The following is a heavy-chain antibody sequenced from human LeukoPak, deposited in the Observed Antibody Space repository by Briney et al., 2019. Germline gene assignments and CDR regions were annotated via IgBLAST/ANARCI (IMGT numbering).Heavy chain of an antibody. V-gene: IGHV3-11*01. Sequence: PGGSLRLSCAASGFTFSDYYMTYIRQAPGKGLEWVSYISGSGNTICYADSVKGRFTISRDNAKNLFYLEMNGLRSEDTAVYYCARARGALDFWGRGTLVTVSS. D-gene: IGHD1-26*01. CDR1: GFTFSDYY. CDR2: ISGSGNTI. J-gene: IGHJ4*02. CDR3: ARARGALDF.